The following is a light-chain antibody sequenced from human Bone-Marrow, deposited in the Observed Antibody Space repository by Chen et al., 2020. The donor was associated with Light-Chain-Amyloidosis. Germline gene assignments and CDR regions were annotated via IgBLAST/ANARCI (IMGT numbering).Light chain of an antibody. J-gene: IGLJ1*01. CDR3: CSYAGSSTDV. CDR1: SNDVGGYNL. CDR2: EVN. V-gene: IGLV2-23*02. Sequence: QSALTQPASVSGSPGQSITISCTVPSNDVGGYNLVSWYQQYPGEAPKLIIYEVNKRPSGLSNRFSGSKSDNTASLTISGLQAEDEADYYCCSYAGSSTDVFGTGTKVTVL.